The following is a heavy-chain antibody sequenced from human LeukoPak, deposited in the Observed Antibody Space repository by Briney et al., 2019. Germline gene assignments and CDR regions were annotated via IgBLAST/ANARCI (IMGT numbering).Heavy chain of an antibody. CDR2: IYYSGST. J-gene: IGHJ4*02. CDR3: ARDGYGSGSYYGNYFDY. Sequence: ASETLSLTCTVSGGSISSYYWSWIRQPPGKGLEWIGYIYYSGSTNYNPSLKSRVTISVDTSKNQFSLKLSSVTAADTAVYYCARDGYGSGSYYGNYFDYWGQGTLVTVSS. V-gene: IGHV4-59*12. D-gene: IGHD3-10*01. CDR1: GGSISSYY.